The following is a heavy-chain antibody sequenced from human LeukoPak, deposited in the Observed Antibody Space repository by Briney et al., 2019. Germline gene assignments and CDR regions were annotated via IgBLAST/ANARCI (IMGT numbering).Heavy chain of an antibody. CDR3: ANNIQPYYYYYYYMDV. D-gene: IGHD1-1*01. Sequence: GGSLRLSCVASGFTLSSYAVSWVRQAPGKGLQWVSSLGISGDYAWYAGSVKGRFTISRDSSKNTLYLQMNRLGAEDTTVYYCANNIQPYYYYYYYMDVWGKGTTVTVSS. CDR1: GFTLSSYA. V-gene: IGHV3-23*01. J-gene: IGHJ6*03. CDR2: LGISGDYA.